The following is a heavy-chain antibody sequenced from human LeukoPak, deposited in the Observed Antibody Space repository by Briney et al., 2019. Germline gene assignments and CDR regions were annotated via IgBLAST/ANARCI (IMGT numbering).Heavy chain of an antibody. V-gene: IGHV3-48*04. CDR2: ISTSSSSI. J-gene: IGHJ4*02. CDR1: GFTFSSYS. CDR3: ARAHIPNF. Sequence: GGSLRLSCAASGFTFSSYSMNWVRQAPGKGLEWVSYISTSSSSIYYADSVKGRFTISRDNAKNSLYLQMNTLRAEDRAVYFCARAHIPNFWGQGTLVTVSS. D-gene: IGHD2-21*01.